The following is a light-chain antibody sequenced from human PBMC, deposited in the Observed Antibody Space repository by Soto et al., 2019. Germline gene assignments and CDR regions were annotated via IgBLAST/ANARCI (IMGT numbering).Light chain of an antibody. Sequence: QSALTQPPSASGSPGQSVTISCTGASSDVGGYNFVSWYQQHPGKAPKLMIYDVTKRPSGVPDRFSGSKSGNTASLTVSGLQVDDEADYYCSSYAGSSIPVAFGGGTKPTVL. CDR1: SSDVGGYNF. J-gene: IGLJ2*01. CDR3: SSYAGSSIPVA. V-gene: IGLV2-8*01. CDR2: DVT.